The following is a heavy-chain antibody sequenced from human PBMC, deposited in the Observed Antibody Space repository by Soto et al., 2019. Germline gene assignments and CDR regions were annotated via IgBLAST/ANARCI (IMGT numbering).Heavy chain of an antibody. V-gene: IGHV3-23*01. J-gene: IGHJ4*02. CDR1: GFTFSSYA. CDR3: AKFGMATTKRSPPYYIDY. D-gene: IGHD1-1*01. Sequence: GGSLRLSCAASGFTFSSYAMSWVRQAPGKGLEWVSAISGSGGSTYYADSVKGRFTFSRDNSKNTLYLQMNSLRAEDTAVYYCAKFGMATTKRSPPYYIDYWGQGALVTVSS. CDR2: ISGSGGST.